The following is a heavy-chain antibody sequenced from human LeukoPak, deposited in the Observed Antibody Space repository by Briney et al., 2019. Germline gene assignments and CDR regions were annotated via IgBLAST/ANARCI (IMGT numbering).Heavy chain of an antibody. D-gene: IGHD6-25*01. V-gene: IGHV1-18*01. J-gene: IGHJ2*01. Sequence: ASVKVSCKASGYTFSTYGISWVRQAPGQGLEWMGWISAYNGNTLYAQKFQDRVTMTTDTSTSTAYMELRSLRSDDTAVYFCAREGGGSVWYFDLWGRGTLVTVSS. CDR1: GYTFSTYG. CDR2: ISAYNGNT. CDR3: AREGGGSVWYFDL.